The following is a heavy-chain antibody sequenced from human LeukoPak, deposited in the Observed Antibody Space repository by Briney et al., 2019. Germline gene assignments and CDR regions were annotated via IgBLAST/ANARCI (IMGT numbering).Heavy chain of an antibody. CDR2: INGDGSST. CDR3: TRSSSFDY. D-gene: IGHD6-13*01. Sequence: GGSLRLSCAASGFTFSTYWMHWFRQAPGKGLVWFSRINGDGSSTIYADSVKARFTISRDTAKNTLYLQMNSLRAEDTGMYYCTRSSSFDYWGQGTLVTVSS. J-gene: IGHJ4*02. V-gene: IGHV3-74*01. CDR1: GFTFSTYW.